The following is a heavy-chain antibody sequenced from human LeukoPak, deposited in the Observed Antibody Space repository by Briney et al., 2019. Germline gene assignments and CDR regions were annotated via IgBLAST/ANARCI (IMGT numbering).Heavy chain of an antibody. D-gene: IGHD3/OR15-3a*01. CDR2: FSGSGGST. CDR1: GFTFSNYA. CDR3: ATSGLSRFGF. J-gene: IGHJ4*02. Sequence: GGSLTLSCAASGFTFSNYAMSWVRQAPGKGLEWVSAFSGSGGSTYYADSVKGRFTISRDNSKNTLYLQMNSLRAGDTAVYYCATSGLSRFGFWGQGTLVTVSS. V-gene: IGHV3-23*01.